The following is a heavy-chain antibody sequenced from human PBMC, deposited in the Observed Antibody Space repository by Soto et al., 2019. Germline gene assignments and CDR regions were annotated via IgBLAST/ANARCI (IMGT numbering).Heavy chain of an antibody. J-gene: IGHJ4*02. Sequence: QVQLVQSGAQVKNPGASVKVSCKASGYTFTTYPIHWVRQAHGQGLELMGWINPANGDRDFLQKFQGRVTITRDTSASTAYMELSRLTSEDTAVYYCARKDYCRSGMYYFDYWGQGTLVTVSS. CDR2: INPANGDR. V-gene: IGHV1-3*01. D-gene: IGHD3-10*01. CDR1: GYTFTTYP. CDR3: ARKDYCRSGMYYFDY.